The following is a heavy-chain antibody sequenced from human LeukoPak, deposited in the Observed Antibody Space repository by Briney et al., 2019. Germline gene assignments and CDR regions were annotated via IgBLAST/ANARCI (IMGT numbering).Heavy chain of an antibody. CDR2: IYYSGST. J-gene: IGHJ4*02. CDR1: GGSISSSSYY. V-gene: IGHV4-39*01. D-gene: IGHD3-22*01. Sequence: PSETLSLTCTVSGGSISSSSYYWGWIRQPPGKGLEWIGSIYYSGSTYYNPSLKSRLTISVDMSKNQFSLKLSSVTAADTAVYYCARQKDYYDSSGYSTYFDYWGQGTLVTVSS. CDR3: ARQKDYYDSSGYSTYFDY.